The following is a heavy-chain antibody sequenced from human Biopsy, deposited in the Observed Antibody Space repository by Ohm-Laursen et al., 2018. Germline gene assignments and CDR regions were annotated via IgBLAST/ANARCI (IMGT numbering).Heavy chain of an antibody. Sequence: SLRLSCAAAVFIFKCYGMHWVRQAPGKGLEWVALIWYDGSGQYYADSVKGRCTISRDNSKNTVYLQMNSLRAEDTAVYYCARDRREHYQFDHWGQGTRVTVSS. V-gene: IGHV3-33*01. CDR2: IWYDGSGQ. CDR3: ARDRREHYQFDH. J-gene: IGHJ4*02. D-gene: IGHD1-26*01. CDR1: VFIFKCYG.